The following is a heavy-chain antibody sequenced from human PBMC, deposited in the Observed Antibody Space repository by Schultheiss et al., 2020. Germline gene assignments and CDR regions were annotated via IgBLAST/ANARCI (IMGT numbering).Heavy chain of an antibody. D-gene: IGHD6-19*01. Sequence: GGSLRLSCAASGFTFSSYGMNWVRQAPGKGLEWVSSISSSSSYIYYADSVKGRFTISRDNSKNTLYLQMNSLRAEDTAVYYCAGHIAVAGPYNWFDSWGQGTLVTVSS. J-gene: IGHJ5*01. CDR3: AGHIAVAGPYNWFDS. V-gene: IGHV3-21*04. CDR2: ISSSSSYI. CDR1: GFTFSSYG.